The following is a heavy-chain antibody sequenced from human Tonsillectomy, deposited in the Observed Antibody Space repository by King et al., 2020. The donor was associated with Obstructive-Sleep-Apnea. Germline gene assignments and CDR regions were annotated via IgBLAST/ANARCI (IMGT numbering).Heavy chain of an antibody. CDR2: ISTSGGGT. V-gene: IGHV3-23*04. Sequence: VQLVESGGGLVQPGGSLRLSCAASGFTFSLYAMNWVRQAPGKGLEWVSLISTSGGGTFYADSVRGRFTISRDNSKNTLYLQMTNLRADDTAVYYCVTSAVADYAYRGLDFWGQGTTVTVSS. D-gene: IGHD4/OR15-4a*01. J-gene: IGHJ6*02. CDR3: VTSAVADYAYRGLDF. CDR1: GFTFSLYA.